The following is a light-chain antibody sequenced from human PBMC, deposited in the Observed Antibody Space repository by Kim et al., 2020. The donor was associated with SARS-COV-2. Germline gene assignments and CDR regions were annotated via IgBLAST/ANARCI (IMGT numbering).Light chain of an antibody. J-gene: IGLJ2*01. CDR2: EVS. CDR1: SSDVGGYNY. V-gene: IGLV2-14*01. Sequence: GQSITISCAGTSSDVGGYNYVSWYQQHPGKAPKHMIYEVSNRPSGVSNRFSGSKSGNTASLTISGLQAEDEADYYCSSYTSSSTRVFGGGTQLTVL. CDR3: SSYTSSSTRV.